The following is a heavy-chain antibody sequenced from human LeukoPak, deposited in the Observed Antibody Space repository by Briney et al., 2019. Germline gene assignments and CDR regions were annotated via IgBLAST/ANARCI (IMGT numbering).Heavy chain of an antibody. CDR3: ARHGGSFGYFDY. CDR1: GGSISTYY. J-gene: IGHJ4*02. D-gene: IGHD4-23*01. CDR2: VYDSGTT. Sequence: PSETLSLTCSVSGGSISTYYWSWIRQTPGKGLEWIGYVYDSGTTNYNPSLKGRVTISSDTSKNQFSLNLRSVNAADTAIYYCARHGGSFGYFDYWGQGTLVTVSS. V-gene: IGHV4-59*08.